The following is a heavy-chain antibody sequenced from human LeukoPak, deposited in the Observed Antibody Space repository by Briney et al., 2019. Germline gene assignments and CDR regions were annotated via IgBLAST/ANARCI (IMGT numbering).Heavy chain of an antibody. Sequence: GGSLRLSCAASGFTFSSYGMHWVRQAPGKGLEWVAVIWYDGSNEYYADSVKGRFTISRDNSKNTVFLQMSSLRVEDTAVYYCANLGSSELRVPASQGNWGQGTLVTVSS. CDR3: ANLGSSELRVPASQGN. V-gene: IGHV3-33*06. J-gene: IGHJ4*02. D-gene: IGHD2-2*01. CDR1: GFTFSSYG. CDR2: IWYDGSNE.